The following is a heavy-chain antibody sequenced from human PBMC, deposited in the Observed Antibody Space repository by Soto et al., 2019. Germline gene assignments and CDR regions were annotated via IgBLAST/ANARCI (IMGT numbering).Heavy chain of an antibody. CDR1: GFTFSSYA. CDR2: ISGSGGST. Sequence: GSLRLSCAASGFTFSSYAMSWVRQAPGKGLEWVSAISGSGGSTYYADSVKGRFTISRDNSKNTLYLQMNSLRAEDTAVYYCAKASYYYYYMDVWGKGTTVTVSS. CDR3: AKASYYYYYMDV. V-gene: IGHV3-23*01. J-gene: IGHJ6*03.